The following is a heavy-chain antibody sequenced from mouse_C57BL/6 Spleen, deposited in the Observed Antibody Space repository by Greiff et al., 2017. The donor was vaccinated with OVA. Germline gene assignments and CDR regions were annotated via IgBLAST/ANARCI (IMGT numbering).Heavy chain of an antibody. CDR1: GFTFSDYG. CDR2: ISSGSSTI. CDR3: ARENWDGYYAMDY. D-gene: IGHD4-1*01. J-gene: IGHJ4*01. V-gene: IGHV5-17*01. Sequence: EVMLVESGGGLVKPGGSLKLSCAASGFTFSDYGMHWVRQAPEKGLEWVAYISSGSSTIYYADTVKGRFTISRDNAKNTLFLQMTSLRSEDTAMYYCARENWDGYYAMDYWGQGTSVTVSS.